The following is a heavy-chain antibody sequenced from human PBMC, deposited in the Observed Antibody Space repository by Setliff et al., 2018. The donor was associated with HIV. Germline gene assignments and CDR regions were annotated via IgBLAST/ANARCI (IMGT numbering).Heavy chain of an antibody. CDR1: GVSINTYY. V-gene: IGHV4-59*01. CDR3: ARVDCSGGSCYSPAY. Sequence: SETLSLTCSVSGVSINTYYWSWIRQPPGKGLEWFGYIYNGGGTNYNPSLKSRVTISLDTSKNQFSLNLTSVTAADTAVYYCARVDCSGGSCYSPAYWGQGTLVTVSS. D-gene: IGHD2-15*01. CDR2: IYNGGGT. J-gene: IGHJ4*02.